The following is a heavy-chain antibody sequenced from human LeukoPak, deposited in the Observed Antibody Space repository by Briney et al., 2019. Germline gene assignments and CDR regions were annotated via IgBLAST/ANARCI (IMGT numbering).Heavy chain of an antibody. V-gene: IGHV3-21*01. CDR2: ISSSSSYI. Sequence: GGSLRLSCAASGFTVSSNYMSWVRQAPGKGLEWVSSISSSSSYIYYADSVKGRFTISRDNAKNSLYLQMNSLRAEDTAVYYCARDKSPCDYWGQGTLVTVSS. CDR1: GFTVSSNY. CDR3: ARDKSPCDY. J-gene: IGHJ4*02.